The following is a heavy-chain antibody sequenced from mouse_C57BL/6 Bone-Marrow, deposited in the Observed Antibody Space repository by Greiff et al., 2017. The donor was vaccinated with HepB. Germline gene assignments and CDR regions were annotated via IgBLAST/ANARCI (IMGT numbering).Heavy chain of an antibody. J-gene: IGHJ4*01. CDR2: NYPRSGNT. CDR1: GYTFTSYG. CDR3: ARCPDYYGSHYAMDY. Sequence: VQLQQSGAELARPGASVKLSCKASGYTFTSYGISWVKQRTGQGLEWIGENYPRSGNTYYNEKFKGKATLTADKSSSTAYMELRSLTSEDSAVYFCARCPDYYGSHYAMDYWGQGTSVTVSS. V-gene: IGHV1-81*01. D-gene: IGHD1-1*01.